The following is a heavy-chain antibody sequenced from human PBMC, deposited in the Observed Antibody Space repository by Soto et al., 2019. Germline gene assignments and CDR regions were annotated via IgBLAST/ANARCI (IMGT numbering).Heavy chain of an antibody. Sequence: QVQLVQSGAEVKKPGSSVKVSCKASGGTFSSYTISWVRQAPGQGLEWMGRIIPILGIANYAQKFQGRVTITADKSTSTAYMELSSLTSEDTAVYYCARGDSSYCSGGSCYLEDYWGQGTLVTVSS. V-gene: IGHV1-69*02. CDR2: IIPILGIA. CDR3: ARGDSSYCSGGSCYLEDY. J-gene: IGHJ4*02. CDR1: GGTFSSYT. D-gene: IGHD2-15*01.